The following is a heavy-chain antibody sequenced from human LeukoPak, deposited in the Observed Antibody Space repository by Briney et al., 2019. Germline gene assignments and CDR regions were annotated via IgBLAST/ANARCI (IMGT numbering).Heavy chain of an antibody. J-gene: IGHJ4*02. Sequence: PGGFLRLSCAASGFSFRNSWMSWVRQAPGKGLEWVSAISGSGGNTYYADSVKGRFTISRDNSKNTLFLQMNSLRAEDTAVYYCAKEAQGCSITSCYFDSWGQGTLVTVSS. V-gene: IGHV3-23*01. CDR3: AKEAQGCSITSCYFDS. CDR2: ISGSGGNT. CDR1: GFSFRNSW. D-gene: IGHD2-2*01.